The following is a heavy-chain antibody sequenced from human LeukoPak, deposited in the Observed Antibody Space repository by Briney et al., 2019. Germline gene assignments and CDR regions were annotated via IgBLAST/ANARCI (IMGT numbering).Heavy chain of an antibody. Sequence: PGGSLRLSCAASGFTFSDYYMNWIRQAPGKGLEWVSFISSSGSTTQYADSVRGRFTISRDNARNSLYLQMNSLRAEDTAVYYCARDSVIVPAAPLRHYCYMDVWGKGTTVTVSS. CDR3: ARDSVIVPAAPLRHYCYMDV. J-gene: IGHJ6*03. D-gene: IGHD2-2*01. CDR1: GFTFSDYY. V-gene: IGHV3-11*04. CDR2: ISSSGSTT.